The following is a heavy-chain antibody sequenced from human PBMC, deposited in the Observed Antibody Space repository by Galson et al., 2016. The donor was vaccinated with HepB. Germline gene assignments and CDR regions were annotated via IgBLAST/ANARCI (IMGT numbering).Heavy chain of an antibody. D-gene: IGHD3-16*01. CDR1: GFTFTSNY. J-gene: IGHJ6*02. Sequence: SLRLSCAASGFTFTSNYMHWVRQAPGKGLVWVSGIHTDGSSPIYADSVKGRFTITRDNTKNTLYLQMNSLRAEDSAVYYCGRGAYFGMDGWGQGTAVTVSS. CDR3: GRGAYFGMDG. CDR2: IHTDGSSP. V-gene: IGHV3-74*01.